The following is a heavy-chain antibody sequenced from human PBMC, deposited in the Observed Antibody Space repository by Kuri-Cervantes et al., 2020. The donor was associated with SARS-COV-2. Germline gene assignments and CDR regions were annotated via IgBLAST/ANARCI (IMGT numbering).Heavy chain of an antibody. CDR2: VSGSGVST. CDR3: PTTYSSGWYGGY. J-gene: IGHJ4*02. D-gene: IGHD6-19*01. CDR1: GLTFSRYA. Sequence: GESLKISCAASGLTFSRYAMSWVRQAPGKGLEWVAAVSGSGVSTYNVDSAEGRFPISRDNSKTTLYLQMKSLSAEDTAVYYCPTTYSSGWYGGYWCQGTLVTVSS. V-gene: IGHV3-23*01.